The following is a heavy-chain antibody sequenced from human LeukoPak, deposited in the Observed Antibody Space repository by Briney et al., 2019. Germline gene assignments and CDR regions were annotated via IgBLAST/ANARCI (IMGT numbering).Heavy chain of an antibody. D-gene: IGHD2-15*01. Sequence: GGSLRLSCAASGFTFRSSAMSWVRQAPGKGLEWVSAISNNGGYTYYADSVQGRFTISRDNSKSTLCLQMNSLRAEDTAVYYCAKQLGYCSDGSCYFPYWGQGTLVIVSS. CDR1: GFTFRSSA. J-gene: IGHJ4*02. V-gene: IGHV3-23*01. CDR3: AKQLGYCSDGSCYFPY. CDR2: ISNNGGYT.